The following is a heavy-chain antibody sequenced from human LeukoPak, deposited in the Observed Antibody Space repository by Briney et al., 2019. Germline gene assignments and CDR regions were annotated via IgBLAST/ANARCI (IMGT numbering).Heavy chain of an antibody. CDR2: IIPILGIA. CDR3: ARNLYYYDSSGYPVQH. CDR1: GGTFSSCA. J-gene: IGHJ1*01. D-gene: IGHD3-22*01. V-gene: IGHV1-69*04. Sequence: SVKVSCKASGGTFSSCAISWVRQAPGQGLEWMGRIIPILGIANYAQKFQGRVTITADKSTSTAYMELSSLRSEDTAVYYCARNLYYYDSSGYPVQHWGQGTLVTVSS.